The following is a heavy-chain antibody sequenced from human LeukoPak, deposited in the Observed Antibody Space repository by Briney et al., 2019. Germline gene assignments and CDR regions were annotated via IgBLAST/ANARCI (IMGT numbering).Heavy chain of an antibody. Sequence: PGRSLRLSCTASGFTFGDYAMSWVRQAPGKGLEWVSSIGSSSSYIYYADSVKGRFTISRDNAKNSLYLQMNSLRAEDTAVYYCARDNRYYGSGSYSDYWGQGTLVTVSS. CDR1: GFTFGDYA. CDR2: IGSSSSYI. J-gene: IGHJ4*02. D-gene: IGHD3-10*01. CDR3: ARDNRYYGSGSYSDY. V-gene: IGHV3-21*01.